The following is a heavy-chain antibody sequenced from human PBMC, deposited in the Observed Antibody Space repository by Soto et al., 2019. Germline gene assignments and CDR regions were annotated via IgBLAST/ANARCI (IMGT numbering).Heavy chain of an antibody. J-gene: IGHJ3*02. CDR3: AKDPYYDSSGFYAFDI. V-gene: IGHV3-23*01. D-gene: IGHD3-22*01. CDR2: ISGSGGST. CDR1: GFTFSSYA. Sequence: HPGGSLRLSCAASGFTFSSYAMSWVRQAPGKGLEWVSAISGSGGSTYYADSVKGRFTISRDNSKNTLYLQMNSLRAEDTAVYYCAKDPYYDSSGFYAFDIWGQGTMVTVSS.